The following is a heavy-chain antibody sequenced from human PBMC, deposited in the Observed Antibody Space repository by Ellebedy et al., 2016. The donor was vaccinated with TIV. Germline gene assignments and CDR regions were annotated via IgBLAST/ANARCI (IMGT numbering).Heavy chain of an antibody. CDR2: IYYSGST. J-gene: IGHJ4*02. CDR3: ARTFYYDSSGYPSFDY. V-gene: IGHV4-59*08. CDR1: SGSISNYY. D-gene: IGHD3-22*01. Sequence: SETLSLTCTVSSGSISNYYWSWIRQPPGKGLEWIGYIYYSGSTNYKPSLKNRVTISVDTSKNQFSLKLNSLTAADTAVYYCARTFYYDSSGYPSFDYWGQGTLVTVSS.